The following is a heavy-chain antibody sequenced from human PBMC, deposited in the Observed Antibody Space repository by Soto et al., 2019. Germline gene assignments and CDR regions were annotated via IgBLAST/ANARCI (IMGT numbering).Heavy chain of an antibody. D-gene: IGHD2-21*02. CDR3: AREGGGGDYVAEHDAFDI. CDR2: ISYDGSNK. CDR1: GFTFSSYA. Sequence: GGSLRLSCAASGFTFSSYAMHWVRQAPGKRLEWVAVISYDGSNKYYADSVKGRFTISRDNSKNTLYLQMNSLRAEDTAVYYCAREGGGGDYVAEHDAFDIWGQGTMVTVSS. J-gene: IGHJ3*02. V-gene: IGHV3-30-3*01.